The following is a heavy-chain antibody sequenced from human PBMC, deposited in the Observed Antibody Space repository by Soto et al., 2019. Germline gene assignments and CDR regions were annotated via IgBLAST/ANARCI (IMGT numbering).Heavy chain of an antibody. CDR1: GFTFSSYA. J-gene: IGHJ6*02. V-gene: IGHV3-23*01. Sequence: GSLRLSCAASGFTFSSYAMSWVRQAPGKGLEWVSAVSASGGSTYYADSVKGRFTISRDNSKNTLYLQMNSLRAEDTAVYYCAKDARGTTAPYHYYGMDVWGQGTTVTVSS. CDR2: VSASGGST. D-gene: IGHD1-1*01. CDR3: AKDARGTTAPYHYYGMDV.